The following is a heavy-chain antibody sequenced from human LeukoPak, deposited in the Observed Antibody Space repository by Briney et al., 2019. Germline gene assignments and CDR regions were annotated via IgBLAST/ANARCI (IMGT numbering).Heavy chain of an antibody. Sequence: PSETLSLTCTVSGGSISSSSYYWVWIRQPPGKGLEWIGYIYYSGSTNYNTSLKSRVTISVDTSKNQLSLKLRSVTAADTAVYYCARGGRDDYTLYPLDYWGQGTLVTVSS. D-gene: IGHD5-24*01. V-gene: IGHV4-61*05. CDR2: IYYSGST. CDR3: ARGGRDDYTLYPLDY. CDR1: GGSISSSSYY. J-gene: IGHJ4*02.